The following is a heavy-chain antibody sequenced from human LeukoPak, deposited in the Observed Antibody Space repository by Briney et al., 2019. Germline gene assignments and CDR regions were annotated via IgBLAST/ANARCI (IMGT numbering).Heavy chain of an antibody. J-gene: IGHJ6*02. CDR1: GGTFSSYA. D-gene: IGHD4-17*01. CDR2: IIPILGIA. CDR3: ASNPDYGDYVWDGMDV. Sequence: SVKVSCKASGGTFSSYAISWVRQAPGQGLEWMGRIIPILGIANYAQKFQGRVTITADKSTSTAYMELSSLRSEDTAVYYCASNPDYGDYVWDGMDVWGQGTTVTVSS. V-gene: IGHV1-69*04.